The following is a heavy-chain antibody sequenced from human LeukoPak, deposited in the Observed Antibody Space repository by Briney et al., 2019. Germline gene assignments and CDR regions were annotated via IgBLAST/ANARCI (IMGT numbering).Heavy chain of an antibody. Sequence: PSETLSLTCTVSGGSISSTNYYWGWIRQPPGKGLECIGTIYYSGSTYYSPSLKSRGTVSVDTSKNQFSLKLSSVTAADTAMYYCARLAGYFYDSSGYPKPSSLIDFWGQGTLVTVSS. CDR3: ARLAGYFYDSSGYPKPSSLIDF. V-gene: IGHV4-39*01. J-gene: IGHJ4*02. CDR2: IYYSGST. D-gene: IGHD3-22*01. CDR1: GGSISSTNYY.